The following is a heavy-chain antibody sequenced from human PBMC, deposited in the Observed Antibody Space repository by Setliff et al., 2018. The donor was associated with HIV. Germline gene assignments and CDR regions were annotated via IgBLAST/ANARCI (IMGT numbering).Heavy chain of an antibody. Sequence: ASVKVSCKASGFTFSDYYMHWVRQAPGQGLEWMGWVRPYNADKNYAQKFQGRVAMTSDTSISTAYLELSGLTSDDTAIYYCARDRAYCSSGSCYRPLVYYFYYMDVWGTGTTVTVAS. J-gene: IGHJ6*03. CDR2: VRPYNADK. CDR1: GFTFSDYY. CDR3: ARDRAYCSSGSCYRPLVYYFYYMDV. D-gene: IGHD2-15*01. V-gene: IGHV1-2*02.